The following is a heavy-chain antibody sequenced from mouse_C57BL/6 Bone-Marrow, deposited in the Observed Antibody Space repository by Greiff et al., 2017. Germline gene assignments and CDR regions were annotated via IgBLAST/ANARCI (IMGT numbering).Heavy chain of an antibody. CDR2: INYDGSST. CDR3: ARYGSSLYYAMDY. J-gene: IGHJ4*01. CDR1: GFTFSDYY. Sequence: EVQRVESEGGLVQPGSSMKLSCTASGFTFSDYYMAWVRQVPEKGLEWVANINYDGSSTYYLHSLKSRFIISRDNAKNILYLQMSSLTSEDTATYNSARYGSSLYYAMDYWGQGTSVTVSS. V-gene: IGHV5-16*01. D-gene: IGHD1-1*01.